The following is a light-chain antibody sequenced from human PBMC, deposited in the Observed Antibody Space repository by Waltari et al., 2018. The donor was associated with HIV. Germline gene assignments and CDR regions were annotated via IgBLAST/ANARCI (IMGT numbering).Light chain of an antibody. CDR3: YSSADNNAEV. Sequence: SYELTQPSSVSVSPGQTARITCSGDVVAKKYARWFQQKPGQAPVVVIYKDTERPSGMPERFSGSTSGTTATLTISGAQVEDEADYYCYSSADNNAEVFGGGTKLTVL. CDR1: VVAKKY. V-gene: IGLV3-27*01. J-gene: IGLJ3*02. CDR2: KDT.